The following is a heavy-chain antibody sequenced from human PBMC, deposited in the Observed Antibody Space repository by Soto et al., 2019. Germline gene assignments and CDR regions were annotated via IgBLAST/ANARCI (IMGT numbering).Heavy chain of an antibody. V-gene: IGHV3-74*01. CDR3: IREYGEAGSTNAFDI. J-gene: IGHJ3*02. D-gene: IGHD5-12*01. Sequence: PGGSLRLSCAASGFTFSSFWMHWVRQAPGKGLVWVSRINSDGSGASYADFVEGRFTISRDNAKNTVYFQMNSLREEDTAVYYCIREYGEAGSTNAFDIWGQGTMVTVSS. CDR1: GFTFSSFW. CDR2: INSDGSGA.